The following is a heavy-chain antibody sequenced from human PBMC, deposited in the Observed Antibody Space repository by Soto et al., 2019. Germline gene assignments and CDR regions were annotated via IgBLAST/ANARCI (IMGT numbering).Heavy chain of an antibody. CDR2: INHSGSN. Sequence: QLQQWGAGLLKPSETLSLTCVVSGGSFSTYYYNWIRQSPGKGLEWIGEINHSGSNNYSPSLKSRVTMSLATSTNPCSLRLPSVPAADTAVYYRAKGGSNDWQVAFDIWGQGTMVTVSS. J-gene: IGHJ3*02. V-gene: IGHV4-34*01. CDR1: GGSFSTYY. CDR3: AKGGSNDWQVAFDI. D-gene: IGHD3-9*01.